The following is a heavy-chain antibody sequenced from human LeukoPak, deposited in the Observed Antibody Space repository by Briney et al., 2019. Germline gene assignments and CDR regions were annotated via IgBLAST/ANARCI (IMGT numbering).Heavy chain of an antibody. Sequence: PGGSLRLSCAASGFSFISYGMHWVRQAPGKGLEWVGVISDDGRRKDYADSVKGRFTISRDNSKDTLYLQMNSLGAEDTAVYYCAKRPSDYGDYVSYFDYWGQGTLVTDSS. V-gene: IGHV3-30*18. CDR3: AKRPSDYGDYVSYFDY. J-gene: IGHJ4*02. CDR1: GFSFISYG. CDR2: ISDDGRRK. D-gene: IGHD4-17*01.